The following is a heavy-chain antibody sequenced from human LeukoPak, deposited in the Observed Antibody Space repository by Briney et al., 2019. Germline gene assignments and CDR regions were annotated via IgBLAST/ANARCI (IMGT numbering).Heavy chain of an antibody. D-gene: IGHD2/OR15-2a*01. J-gene: IGHJ4*02. V-gene: IGHV3-23*01. Sequence: HSGGPLRLSCAASGLTFYSYAMSWVRQAPGKGLEWVSAVSGGGDSTYYAGSVKGRFTISRDNSKDTLYLQMNSLRAEDTAVYYCAQDFPRTRWGQGTLVTVSS. CDR1: GLTFYSYA. CDR2: VSGGGDST. CDR3: AQDFPRTR.